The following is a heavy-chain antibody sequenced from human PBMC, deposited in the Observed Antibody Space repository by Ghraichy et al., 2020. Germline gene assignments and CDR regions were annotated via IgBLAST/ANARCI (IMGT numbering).Heavy chain of an antibody. Sequence: ASVKVSCKTSGYTFTSYDINWVRQATGQGLEWMGWMTPSSGNTGYAQKFQGRVTMTRDTSISTAYMELSSLRSEDTAVYYCARGFCSDGSCYIDYWGQGTLVTVSS. CDR2: MTPSSGNT. D-gene: IGHD2-15*01. CDR3: ARGFCSDGSCYIDY. J-gene: IGHJ4*02. V-gene: IGHV1-8*01. CDR1: GYTFTSYD.